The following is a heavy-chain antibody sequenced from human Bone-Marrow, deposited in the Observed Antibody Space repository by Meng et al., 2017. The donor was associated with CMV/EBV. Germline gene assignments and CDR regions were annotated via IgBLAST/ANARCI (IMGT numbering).Heavy chain of an antibody. D-gene: IGHD1-26*01. Sequence: LRLSCAVYGGSFSGYYWSWIRQHPGKGLEWIGYIYYSGSTYYNPSLKSRVTISVDTSKNQFSLKLSSVTAADTAVYYCARGRDYSIVGATTPGVFDYWGQGTLVTVSS. V-gene: IGHV4-31*11. J-gene: IGHJ4*02. CDR1: GGSFSGYY. CDR3: ARGRDYSIVGATTPGVFDY. CDR2: IYYSGST.